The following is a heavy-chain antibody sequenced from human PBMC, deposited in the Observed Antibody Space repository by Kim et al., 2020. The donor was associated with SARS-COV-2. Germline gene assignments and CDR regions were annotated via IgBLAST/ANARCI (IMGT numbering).Heavy chain of an antibody. D-gene: IGHD3-22*01. CDR2: IYYSGST. J-gene: IGHJ4*02. Sequence: SETLSLTCTVSGGSVSSGSYYWSWIRQPPGKGLEWIGYIYYSGSTNYNPSLKSRVTISVDTSKNQFSLKLSSVTAADTAVYYCARSFVGGLNYYDSSGEMGVFDYWGQGTLVTVSS. V-gene: IGHV4-61*01. CDR3: ARSFVGGLNYYDSSGEMGVFDY. CDR1: GGSVSSGSYY.